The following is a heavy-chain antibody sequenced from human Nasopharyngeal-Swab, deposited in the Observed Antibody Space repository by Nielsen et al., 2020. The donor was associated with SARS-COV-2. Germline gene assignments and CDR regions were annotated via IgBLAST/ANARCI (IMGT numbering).Heavy chain of an antibody. CDR1: GGSISSYY. D-gene: IGHD3-3*01. CDR2: IYYSGST. Sequence: SETLSLTCTVSGGSISSYYWSWIRQPPGKGLEWIGYIYYSGSTNYNPSLKSRVTISVDTSKNQSSLKLSSVTAADTAVYYCARDESGRFDYWGQGTLVTVSS. CDR3: ARDESGRFDY. J-gene: IGHJ4*02. V-gene: IGHV4-59*01.